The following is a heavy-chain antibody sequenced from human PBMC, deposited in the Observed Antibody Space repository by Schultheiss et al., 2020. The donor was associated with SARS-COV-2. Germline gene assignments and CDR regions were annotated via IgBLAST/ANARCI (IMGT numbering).Heavy chain of an antibody. CDR3: ARATAMVTWYGMDV. J-gene: IGHJ6*02. Sequence: SCTVSGGSISSGDYYWSWIRQPPGKGLEWIGYIYYSGSTYYNPSLKSRVTISVDTSKNQFSLKLSSVTAADTAVYYCARATAMVTWYGMDVWGQGTTVTVSS. CDR1: GGSISSGDYY. CDR2: IYYSGST. D-gene: IGHD5-18*01. V-gene: IGHV4-30-4*01.